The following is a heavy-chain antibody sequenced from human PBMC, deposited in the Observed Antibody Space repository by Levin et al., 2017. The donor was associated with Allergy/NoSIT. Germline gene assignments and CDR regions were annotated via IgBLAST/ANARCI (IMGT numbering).Heavy chain of an antibody. D-gene: IGHD6-13*01. CDR3: ARERWYSSSWGEGDAFDI. J-gene: IGHJ3*02. CDR2: INPNSGGT. Sequence: ASVKVSCKASGYTFTGYYMHWVRQAPGQGLEWMGWINPNSGGTNYAQKFQGRVTMTRDTSISTAYMELSRLRSDDTAVYYCARERWYSSSWGEGDAFDIWGQGTMVTVSS. V-gene: IGHV1-2*02. CDR1: GYTFTGYY.